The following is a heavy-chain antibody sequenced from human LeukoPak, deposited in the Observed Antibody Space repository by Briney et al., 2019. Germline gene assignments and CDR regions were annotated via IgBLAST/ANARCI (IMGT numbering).Heavy chain of an antibody. CDR2: TYYRSQQWHS. CDR3: GRETDFGVVTN. V-gene: IGHV6-1*01. Sequence: QTLSLTCAISGDSVSSNGASWNWIRQSPSRGLEWLGRTYYRSQQWHSDYAPSVKGRITLNPDTSKYQFSLQLNSMTPEDTAVYYCGRETDFGVVTNWGQGTLVTVSS. CDR1: GDSVSSNGAS. J-gene: IGHJ4*02. D-gene: IGHD3-3*01.